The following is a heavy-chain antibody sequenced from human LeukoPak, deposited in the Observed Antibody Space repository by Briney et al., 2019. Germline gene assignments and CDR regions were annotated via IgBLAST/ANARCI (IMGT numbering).Heavy chain of an antibody. CDR2: IIPIFGTA. J-gene: IGHJ6*03. V-gene: IGHV1-69*06. D-gene: IGHD3-9*01. Sequence: GASVKVSCKASGGTFSSYAISWVRQAPGQGLEWMGGIIPIFGTANYAQKFQGRVTITADKSTSTAYMELSSLRSEDTAVYYCARAFILIEDYYYYMDVWGKGTTVTVSS. CDR1: GGTFSSYA. CDR3: ARAFILIEDYYYYMDV.